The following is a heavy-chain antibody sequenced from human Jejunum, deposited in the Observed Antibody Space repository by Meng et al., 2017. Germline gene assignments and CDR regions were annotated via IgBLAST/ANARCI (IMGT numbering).Heavy chain of an antibody. J-gene: IGHJ3*02. CDR1: GGSISTPNYF. V-gene: IGHV4-39*07. CDR3: ASGSSTQSEPFHI. CDR2: MYYSWNT. Sequence: GSLRLSCTVSGGSISTPNYFWGWIRQPPGKGLEWIVSMYYSWNTYYNPSLKSRFTISVDTSKNQFSLKVTSVTAADTAVYYCASGSSTQSEPFHIWGQGTMVTVSS. D-gene: IGHD1-1*01.